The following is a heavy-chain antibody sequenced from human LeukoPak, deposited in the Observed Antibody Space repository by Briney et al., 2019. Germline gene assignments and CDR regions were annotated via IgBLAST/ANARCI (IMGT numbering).Heavy chain of an antibody. CDR2: IYPGDSDT. V-gene: IGHV5-51*01. J-gene: IGHJ4*02. Sequence: KNGESLKISCKGSGYSFTSYWIGWVRQMPGKGLEWMGIIYPGDSDTRYSPSFQGQVTISADKSISTAYLQWSSLKASDTAMYYCARQECYYYGSGSYYLFDYWGQGTLVTVSS. D-gene: IGHD3-10*01. CDR1: GYSFTSYW. CDR3: ARQECYYYGSGSYYLFDY.